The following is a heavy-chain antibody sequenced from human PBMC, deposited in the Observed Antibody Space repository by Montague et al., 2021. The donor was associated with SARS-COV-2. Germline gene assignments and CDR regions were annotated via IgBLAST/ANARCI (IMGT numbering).Heavy chain of an antibody. J-gene: IGHJ4*02. V-gene: IGHV3-9*02. CDR3: ARCPGDSGRGWLDY. Sequence: SLRLSCAASGFTSGDYAMHWVRQPPGKGLQWVSDISRKRASITYADSVKGRFTISRDNAKNSLFLQMNNLKDEDTAVYYCARCPGDSGRGWLDYWGQGTLVTVSS. CDR2: ISRKRASI. CDR1: GFTSGDYA. D-gene: IGHD3-3*01.